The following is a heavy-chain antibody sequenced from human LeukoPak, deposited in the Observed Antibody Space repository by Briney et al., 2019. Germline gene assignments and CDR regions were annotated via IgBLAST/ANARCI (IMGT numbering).Heavy chain of an antibody. Sequence: GGSLRLSCAASGFTFSTYGMHWVRQAPGKGLEWVAIIWYDGSNKYYADSVKGRFIISRDNSKNTLYLQMNSQRAEDTAVYYCAKDVYAYYYYGMDVWGQGTTVTVSS. CDR2: IWYDGSNK. CDR3: AKDVYAYYYYGMDV. CDR1: GFTFSTYG. V-gene: IGHV3-30*02. D-gene: IGHD2-8*01. J-gene: IGHJ6*02.